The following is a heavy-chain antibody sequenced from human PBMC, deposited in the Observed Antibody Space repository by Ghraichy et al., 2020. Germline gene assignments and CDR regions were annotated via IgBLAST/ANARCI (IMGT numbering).Heavy chain of an antibody. Sequence: GGSLRLSCAGSGFTSGFTFSFYEMNWVRQAPGKGLEWISYISTSGTSIYYADPVKGRFTISRDNAKNSLYLQMNSLRAEDTAVYYCARRATVSYGGFNVWGQGTMVTVSS. CDR1: GFTFSFYE. J-gene: IGHJ3*01. V-gene: IGHV3-48*03. CDR2: ISTSGTSI. D-gene: IGHD4-23*01. CDR3: ARRATVSYGGFNV.